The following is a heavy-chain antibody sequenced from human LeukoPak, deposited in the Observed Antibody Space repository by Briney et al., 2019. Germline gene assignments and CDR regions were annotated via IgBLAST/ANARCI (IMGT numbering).Heavy chain of an antibody. V-gene: IGHV4-59*08. J-gene: IGHJ4*02. D-gene: IGHD3-22*01. CDR2: IYYSGST. Sequence: SETLSLTCTVSGGSISSYYWSWIRQPPGKGLEWIGYIYYSGSTNYNPSLKSRVTISVDTSKNQFSLKLSSVTAADTAVYYCARTPPYYYDSSGYYYWDYWGQGTLVTVSS. CDR1: GGSISSYY. CDR3: ARTPPYYYDSSGYYYWDY.